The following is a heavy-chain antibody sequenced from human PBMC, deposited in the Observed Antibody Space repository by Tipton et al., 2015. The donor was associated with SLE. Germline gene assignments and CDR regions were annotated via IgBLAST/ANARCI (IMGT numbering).Heavy chain of an antibody. CDR2: INDRGNT. Sequence: TLSLTCAVHGGSISGNYWSWVRQTPGKGLEWIGEINDRGNTNYNPSLKSRVTISVDTSKNQFSLELNSVTVADTAVYYCARGANWGSRDFQYWGQGTLVTVSS. CDR3: ARGANWGSRDFQY. CDR1: GGSISGNY. V-gene: IGHV4-34*01. J-gene: IGHJ4*02. D-gene: IGHD7-27*01.